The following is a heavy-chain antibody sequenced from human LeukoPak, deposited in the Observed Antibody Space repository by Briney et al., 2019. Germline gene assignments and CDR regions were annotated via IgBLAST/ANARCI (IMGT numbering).Heavy chain of an antibody. V-gene: IGHV3-30*18. CDR2: ISYDGKVK. CDR1: GFALSTYG. CDR3: AKEIHPRSSNGWPFDY. Sequence: GRSLRLSCAASGFALSTYGMQWVRQAPGEGLEWVAVISYDGKVKHYTDSVKGRFTISRDNSRNTLYLQMNSLGTEDTALYYCAKEIHPRSSNGWPFDYWGQGTLVTVSS. D-gene: IGHD6-19*01. J-gene: IGHJ4*02.